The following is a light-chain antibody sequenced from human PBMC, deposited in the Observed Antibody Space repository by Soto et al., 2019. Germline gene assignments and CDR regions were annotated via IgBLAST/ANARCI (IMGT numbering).Light chain of an antibody. CDR1: SSNIGAGYD. Sequence: QSVLTQPPSVYGAPGQRVTISCTGSSSNIGAGYDVHWYQQLPGTAPKLLIYGNSTRPSGVPDRFSGSKSGTSASLAITGLQAEDEADYYCQSYDSSLSGVVFGGGTKLTVL. CDR2: GNS. J-gene: IGLJ2*01. CDR3: QSYDSSLSGVV. V-gene: IGLV1-40*01.